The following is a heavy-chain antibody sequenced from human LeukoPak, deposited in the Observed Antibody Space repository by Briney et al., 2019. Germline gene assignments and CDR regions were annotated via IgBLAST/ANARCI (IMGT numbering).Heavy chain of an antibody. CDR1: GGTFSSYA. V-gene: IGHV1-69*04. Sequence: ASVKVSCKASGGTFSSYAISWVRQAPGQGLEWMGRIIPILGIANYAQKFQGRVTITADKSTSTAYMELSSLRSEDTAVYYCAREMIRYSGYDPNPIFFDYWGQGTLVTVSS. CDR3: AREMIRYSGYDPNPIFFDY. CDR2: IIPILGIA. D-gene: IGHD5-12*01. J-gene: IGHJ4*02.